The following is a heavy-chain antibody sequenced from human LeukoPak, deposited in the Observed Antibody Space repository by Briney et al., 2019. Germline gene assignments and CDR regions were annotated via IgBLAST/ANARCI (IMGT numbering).Heavy chain of an antibody. D-gene: IGHD5-24*01. Sequence: GASVKVSCKASGYTFTSYAMHWVRQAPGQRLEWMGWINAGNDNTKYSQKFQGRVTITRDTSASTAYMELSSLRSEDTAVYYCAAGRWLQLLATIWGQGTLVTVSS. J-gene: IGHJ4*02. CDR1: GYTFTSYA. CDR3: AAGRWLQLLATI. V-gene: IGHV1-3*01. CDR2: INAGNDNT.